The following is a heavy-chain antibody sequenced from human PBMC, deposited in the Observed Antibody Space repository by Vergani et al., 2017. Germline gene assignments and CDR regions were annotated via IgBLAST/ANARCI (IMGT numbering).Heavy chain of an antibody. V-gene: IGHV1-69*04. CDR3: ARLSDPGSSRNYYYDYYMDV. Sequence: QVQLVQSGAEVKKPGSSVKVSCKASGGTFSSYAISWVRKAPGKGLEWMGRIIPNLGIANYAQKFQGRFTITADKSTSTAYMELSSLRSEDTAVYYCARLSDPGSSRNYYYDYYMDVWGKGTTVTVSS. D-gene: IGHD6-13*01. CDR2: IIPNLGIA. J-gene: IGHJ6*03. CDR1: GGTFSSYA.